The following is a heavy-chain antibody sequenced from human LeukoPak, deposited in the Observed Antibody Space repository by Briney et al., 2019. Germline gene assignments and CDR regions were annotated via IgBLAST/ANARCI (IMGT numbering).Heavy chain of an antibody. CDR1: EFTFTKYG. J-gene: IGHJ3*02. V-gene: IGHV3-23*01. D-gene: IGHD3-9*01. Sequence: AGGSLRLSCAASEFTFTKYGMTWVRQAPGKGLEWVSAISGSGGSTYYADSVKGRFTISRDNSKDTLYLQMTSLRAEDTAVYYCARVVWRYFDWSPLVGAFDIWGQGTMVTVSS. CDR2: ISGSGGST. CDR3: ARVVWRYFDWSPLVGAFDI.